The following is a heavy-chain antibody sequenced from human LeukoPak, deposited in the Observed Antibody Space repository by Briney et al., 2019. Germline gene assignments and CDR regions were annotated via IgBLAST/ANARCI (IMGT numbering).Heavy chain of an antibody. D-gene: IGHD6-13*01. CDR3: TRERAAAGISARAFDI. Sequence: PGGSLRLSCAASGFTFSSFGMHWVRQAPGKGLEWVGFIRSKAYGGTTEYAASVKGRFTISRDDSKSIAYLQMNSLKTEDTAVYYRTRERAAAGISARAFDILGQGTMVTVSS. J-gene: IGHJ3*02. CDR1: GFTFSSFG. V-gene: IGHV3-49*04. CDR2: IRSKAYGGTT.